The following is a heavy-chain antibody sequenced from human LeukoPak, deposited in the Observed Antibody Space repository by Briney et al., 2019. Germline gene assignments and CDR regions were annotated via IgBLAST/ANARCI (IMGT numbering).Heavy chain of an antibody. J-gene: IGHJ4*02. CDR2: IKADGSDK. CDR1: GFTFSSYW. V-gene: IGHV3-7*01. CDR3: ARGGLWGGDY. D-gene: IGHD3-16*01. Sequence: GSLRLSCAASGFTFSSYWMTWVRQAPGRGLEWVATIKADGSDKYYVTSVKGRFTISRDNAKNSLSLQMDSLRAEDTAVYYCARGGLWGGDYWGQGTLVTVSS.